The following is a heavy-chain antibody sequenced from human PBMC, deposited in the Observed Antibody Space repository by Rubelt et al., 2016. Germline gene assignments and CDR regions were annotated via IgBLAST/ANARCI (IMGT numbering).Heavy chain of an antibody. CDR3: ARLGSLGGNSGKDY. D-gene: IGHD4-23*01. V-gene: IGHV4-34*01. Sequence: QVQLQQWGAGLLKPSETLSLTCAVYGGSFSGYYWSWIRQPPGKGLEWIGEINHSGSTNYNPSLKSRVTISVDTSKNQFSLKLSSVTAADTAVYYCARLGSLGGNSGKDYWGQGTLVTVSS. CDR2: INHSGST. J-gene: IGHJ4*02. CDR1: GGSFSGYY.